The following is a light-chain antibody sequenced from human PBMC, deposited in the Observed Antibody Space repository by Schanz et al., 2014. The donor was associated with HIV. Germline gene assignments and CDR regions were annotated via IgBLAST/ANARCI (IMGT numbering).Light chain of an antibody. V-gene: IGKV1-39*01. Sequence: IQLTQSPSFLSASVGDRVTITCRASQDINNYLAWFQQKPGKAPKLLVYAASALESGVPSRFSGSGTGTDFTLIISSLQVEDFATYYCQQSYTTPWTLGQGTKVEIK. J-gene: IGKJ1*01. CDR3: QQSYTTPWT. CDR2: AAS. CDR1: QDINNY.